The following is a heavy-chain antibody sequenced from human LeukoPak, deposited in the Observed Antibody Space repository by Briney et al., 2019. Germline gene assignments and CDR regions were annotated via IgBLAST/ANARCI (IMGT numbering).Heavy chain of an antibody. CDR1: GFTFSSYG. D-gene: IGHD3-10*01. CDR3: AKETEYYYGSGSFDP. Sequence: PGGSLRLSCAASGFTFSSYGMHWVRQAPGKGLEWVAVISYDGSNKHYADSVKGRFTISRDNSKNTLYLQMNSLRAEDTAVYYCAKETEYYYGSGSFDPWGQGTLVTVSS. V-gene: IGHV3-30*18. CDR2: ISYDGSNK. J-gene: IGHJ5*02.